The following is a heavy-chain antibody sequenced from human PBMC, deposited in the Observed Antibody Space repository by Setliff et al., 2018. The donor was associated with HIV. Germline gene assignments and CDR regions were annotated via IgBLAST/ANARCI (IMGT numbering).Heavy chain of an antibody. CDR3: AHSEDREYYFDY. V-gene: IGHV2-5*01. Sequence: SGPTLVNPTQTLTLTCTFSGFSLTPRGEGVAWIRQPPGKALEWLAIIYGNDIERYSPSLRSRLTITKDTSKNQVVLTMTDMDPVDTATYYCAHSEDREYYFDYWGQGTLVTVSS. CDR2: IYGNDIE. D-gene: IGHD2-15*01. CDR1: GFSLTPRGEG. J-gene: IGHJ4*02.